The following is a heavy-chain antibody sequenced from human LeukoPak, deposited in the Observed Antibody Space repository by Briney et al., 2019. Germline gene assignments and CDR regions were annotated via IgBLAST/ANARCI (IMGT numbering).Heavy chain of an antibody. CDR3: AKHFDIVVVIAFFDY. V-gene: IGHV3-23*01. CDR2: ISGSGGST. D-gene: IGHD3-22*01. J-gene: IGHJ4*02. Sequence: GSLRLSCAASGFTFSSYAMSWVRQAPGKGLEWVSAISGSGGSTYYADSVKGRFTISRDNSKNTLYLQMNSLRAEGTAVYYCAKHFDIVVVIAFFDYWGQGTLVTVSS. CDR1: GFTFSSYA.